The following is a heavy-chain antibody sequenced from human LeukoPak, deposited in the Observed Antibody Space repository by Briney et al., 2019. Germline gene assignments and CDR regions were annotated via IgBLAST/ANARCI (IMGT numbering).Heavy chain of an antibody. CDR3: ARVDYSSGCHYFDY. J-gene: IGHJ4*02. V-gene: IGHV4-34*01. CDR2: INHSGST. Sequence: SSETLSLTCAVYGGSFSGYYWSWIRQPPGKGLEWIGEINHSGSTNYNPSLKSRVTISVDTSKNQFSLKLSSVTAADTAVYYCARVDYSSGCHYFDYWGQGTLVTVSS. D-gene: IGHD6-19*01. CDR1: GGSFSGYY.